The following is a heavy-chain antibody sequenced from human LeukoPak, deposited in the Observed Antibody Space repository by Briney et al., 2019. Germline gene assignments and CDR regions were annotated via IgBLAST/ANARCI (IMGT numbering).Heavy chain of an antibody. CDR2: ISSSGSTI. CDR1: GFTVSSNY. CDR3: ARVLHDYGDYVPY. D-gene: IGHD4-17*01. V-gene: IGHV3-11*04. Sequence: PGGSLRLSCAASGFTVSSNYMSWVRQAPGKGLEWVSYISSSGSTIYYADSVKGRFTISRDNAKNSLYLQMNSLRAEDTAVYYCARVLHDYGDYVPYWGQGTLVTVSS. J-gene: IGHJ4*02.